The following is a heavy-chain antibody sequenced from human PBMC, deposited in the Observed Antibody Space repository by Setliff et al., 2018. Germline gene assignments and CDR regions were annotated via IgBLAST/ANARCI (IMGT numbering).Heavy chain of an antibody. V-gene: IGHV4-59*01. CDR3: TRVIDAFYNYPDV. Sequence: SETLSLTCTVSGGGSINNYYWSWVRQSPGKGLEWIGFVHFGGDTNYNPSLKSRVSISIDTSKRQFSLKLRSLTAADTAIYYCTRVIDAFYNYPDVWGKGIRVTVSS. CDR2: VHFGGDT. J-gene: IGHJ6*04. CDR1: GGGSINNYY. D-gene: IGHD2-21*01.